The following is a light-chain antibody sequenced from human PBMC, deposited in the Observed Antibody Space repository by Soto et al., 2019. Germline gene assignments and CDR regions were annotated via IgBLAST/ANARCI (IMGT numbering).Light chain of an antibody. J-gene: IGKJ2*01. CDR1: QSISAE. Sequence: EIVMTQSPATLSVSPGERATLSSRASQSISAELAWYQQRPGQPPRLLIYSASTRATGVPARFTGSESGSEFALTISGLQSEDFAVYYCQQGHNWPLTFGQGTRMEI. CDR2: SAS. V-gene: IGKV3-15*01. CDR3: QQGHNWPLT.